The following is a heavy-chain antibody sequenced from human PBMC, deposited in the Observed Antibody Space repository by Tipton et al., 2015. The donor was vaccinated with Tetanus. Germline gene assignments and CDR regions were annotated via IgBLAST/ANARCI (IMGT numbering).Heavy chain of an antibody. CDR1: GFTFSSYA. J-gene: IGHJ6*02. CDR2: ISYDGSNK. D-gene: IGHD2-2*01. CDR3: ARGLGSTSSSGYYYYGMDV. V-gene: IGHV3-30*04. Sequence: SLRLSCAASGFTFSSYAMHWVRQAPGKGLEWVAVISYDGSNKYYADSVKGRFTISRDNSKNTLYLQMNSLRAEDTAVYYCARGLGSTSSSGYYYYGMDVWGQGTTVTVSS.